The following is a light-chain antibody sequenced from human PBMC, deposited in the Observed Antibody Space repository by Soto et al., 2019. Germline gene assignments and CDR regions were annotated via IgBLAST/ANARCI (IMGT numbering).Light chain of an antibody. V-gene: IGKV3D-20*02. Sequence: DIVLTQSPGTVSLSPMEIAPLSCRASQSVSRNYLAWYQQKRGKAPRLLIVGAATRATGVPDRGSGSGSGTDFTINISRIEPEHFAVYYCQQRSNWPPITFGQGTRLE. CDR1: QSVSRNY. CDR3: QQRSNWPPIT. J-gene: IGKJ5*01. CDR2: GAA.